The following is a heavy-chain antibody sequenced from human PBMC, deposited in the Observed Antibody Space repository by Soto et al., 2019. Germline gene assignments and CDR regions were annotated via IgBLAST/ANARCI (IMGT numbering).Heavy chain of an antibody. J-gene: IGHJ6*02. CDR3: AKDIGGVWFGGGMDV. D-gene: IGHD3-10*01. Sequence: GSLRLSCAASGFTFSSYWMHWVRQAPEKGLVWVSHISSDGSSLGYADSVKGRFTISRDNAKNSLYLQMNSLRAEDTALYYCAKDIGGVWFGGGMDVWGQGTTVTVSS. CDR2: ISSDGSSL. V-gene: IGHV3-74*01. CDR1: GFTFSSYW.